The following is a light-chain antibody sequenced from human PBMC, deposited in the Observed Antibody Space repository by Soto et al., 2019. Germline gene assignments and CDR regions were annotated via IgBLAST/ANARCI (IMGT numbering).Light chain of an antibody. CDR2: AVS. CDR3: CSYTSPSTVV. CDR1: SSDVGGYNH. J-gene: IGLJ2*01. Sequence: QAVLTQPASVFGSPGQSITIFFTGTSSDVGGYNHVSWYQHSPGKAPKLILFAVSDRPSGVSHRFSGSKSGITASLTISGIQADDEADYYCCSYTSPSTVVFGGGTKQTVL. V-gene: IGLV2-14*01.